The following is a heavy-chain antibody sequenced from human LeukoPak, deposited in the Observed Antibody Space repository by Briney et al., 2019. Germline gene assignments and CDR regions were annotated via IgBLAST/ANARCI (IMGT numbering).Heavy chain of an antibody. J-gene: IGHJ4*02. D-gene: IGHD3-22*01. CDR2: IKQDGSEK. V-gene: IGHV3-7*01. Sequence: SGGSLRLSCAASGFTFSSYWMSWVRQAPGKGLEWVANIKQDGSEKYYVDSVKGRFTISRDNAKNSLYLQMNSLRAEDTAVYYCARDFYYDSSGYRGPVASDYWGQGTLVTVSS. CDR1: GFTFSSYW. CDR3: ARDFYYDSSGYRGPVASDY.